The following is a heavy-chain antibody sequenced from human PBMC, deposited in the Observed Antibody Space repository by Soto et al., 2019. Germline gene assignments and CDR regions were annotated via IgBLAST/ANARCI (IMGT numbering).Heavy chain of an antibody. CDR2: IIPIFGTA. CDR3: AREGYAASSLGTGYCSSTSCYIYYYGMDV. Sequence: SVEVSCKASGGTFSSYAISWVRQAPGQGLEWMGGIIPIFGTANYAQKFQGRVTITADKSTSTAYMELSSLRSEDTAVYYCAREGYAASSLGTGYCSSTSCYIYYYGMDVWGQGTTVTV. D-gene: IGHD2-2*02. J-gene: IGHJ6*02. V-gene: IGHV1-69*06. CDR1: GGTFSSYA.